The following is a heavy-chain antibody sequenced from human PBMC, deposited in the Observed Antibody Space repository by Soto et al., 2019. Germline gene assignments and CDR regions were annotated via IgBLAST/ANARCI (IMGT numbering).Heavy chain of an antibody. CDR1: GFTFSSYW. CDR2: INSDGSST. D-gene: IGHD3-3*01. Sequence: EVQLVESGGGLVQPGGSLRLSCAASGFTFSSYWMHWVRQAPGKGLVWVSRINSDGSSTSYADSVKGRFTISRDNAKNTIDLHMNILRAEDTAVYYCARDVPYDFCSGKGYYFDYWGQGTLVTVSS. V-gene: IGHV3-74*01. J-gene: IGHJ4*02. CDR3: ARDVPYDFCSGKGYYFDY.